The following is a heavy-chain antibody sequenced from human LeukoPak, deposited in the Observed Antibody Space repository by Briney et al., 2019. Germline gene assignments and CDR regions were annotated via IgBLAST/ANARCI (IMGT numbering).Heavy chain of an antibody. J-gene: IGHJ4*02. CDR2: ISWNSASI. D-gene: IGHD6-13*01. Sequence: GGSLRLSCAASGFIFDDYAMHWVRQTPGKSLEWVSGISWNSASIDYADSVKGRFTISRDNAKNSLYLQMNSLRAEDTALYYCAKDIDGIVAESEIDYWGQGTLVTVSS. V-gene: IGHV3-9*01. CDR1: GFIFDDYA. CDR3: AKDIDGIVAESEIDY.